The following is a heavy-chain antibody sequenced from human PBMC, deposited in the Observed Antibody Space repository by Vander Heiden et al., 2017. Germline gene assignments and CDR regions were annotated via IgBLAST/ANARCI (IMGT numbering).Heavy chain of an antibody. J-gene: IGHJ4*02. D-gene: IGHD6-13*01. V-gene: IGHV3-15*07. CDR1: GFTFSNDW. CDR3: STAAAGSY. CDR2: IKSKTAGGTT. Sequence: EVQLVDSVGSLVMPGGSLRLPCAASGFTFSNDWMNWVRQAPGKGREWVGRIKSKTAGGTTDYAAPVKGRFTISRDDSKNTLYLQMNSLKTEDTAVYYCSTAAAGSYWGQGTLVTVSS.